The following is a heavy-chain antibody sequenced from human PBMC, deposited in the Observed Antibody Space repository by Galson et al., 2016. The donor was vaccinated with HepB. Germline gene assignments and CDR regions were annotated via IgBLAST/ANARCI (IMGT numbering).Heavy chain of an antibody. J-gene: IGHJ4*02. Sequence: SLRLSCAASGFPFSSYAMYWVRQAPGKGLEFVSAITIYGGRTHYADSVKGRFTISRDDTKNTLNLQMSRLRTEDTAVYYCVGGRVNDFWSGYTERATHYFDSWGQGNLVTVSS. D-gene: IGHD3-3*01. CDR2: ITIYGGRT. CDR3: VGGRVNDFWSGYTERATHYFDS. CDR1: GFPFSSYA. V-gene: IGHV3-64D*06.